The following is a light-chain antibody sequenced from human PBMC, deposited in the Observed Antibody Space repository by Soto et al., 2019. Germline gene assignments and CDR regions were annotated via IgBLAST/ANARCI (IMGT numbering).Light chain of an antibody. Sequence: DIQMTQSPSSLSASVGDRVTIACRASQSISSYLNWYQHKPGKAPKLLIYAASSLQSGVPSRFSGSGSGTDFILSISSLQPDDLATYDCQQSYSTLLTFGQGTNMEIK. CDR2: AAS. V-gene: IGKV1-39*01. J-gene: IGKJ1*01. CDR3: QQSYSTLLT. CDR1: QSISSY.